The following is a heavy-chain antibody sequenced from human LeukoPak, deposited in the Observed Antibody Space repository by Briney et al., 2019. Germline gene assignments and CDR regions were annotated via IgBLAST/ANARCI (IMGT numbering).Heavy chain of an antibody. CDR3: ARPTYYDTTDAFDI. CDR2: IYHSGST. CDR1: GYSISSGYY. D-gene: IGHD3-9*01. Sequence: SETLSLTCAVSGYSISSGYYWGWIRQPPGKGLEWIGSIYHSGSTYYNPSLKSRVTISVDTSKNHFSLKLSSVTAADTAVYYCARPTYYDTTDAFDIWGQGTMVTVSS. J-gene: IGHJ3*02. V-gene: IGHV4-38-2*01.